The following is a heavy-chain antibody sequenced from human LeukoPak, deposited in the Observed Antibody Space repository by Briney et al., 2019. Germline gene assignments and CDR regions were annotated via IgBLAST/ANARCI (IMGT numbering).Heavy chain of an antibody. V-gene: IGHV3-66*02. CDR1: GFTVDSNY. CDR3: ARGFGKAAANVFGGYTMDV. J-gene: IGHJ6*02. Sequence: GGSLRLSCAASGFTVDSNYMSWVRQAPGKGLEWVSLIYTGGSTYYADSVRGRFTISRDNSKNTLYLQMNSLRPEDTAVYYYARGFGKAAANVFGGYTMDVWGQGTTVTVSS. CDR2: IYTGGST. D-gene: IGHD6-13*01.